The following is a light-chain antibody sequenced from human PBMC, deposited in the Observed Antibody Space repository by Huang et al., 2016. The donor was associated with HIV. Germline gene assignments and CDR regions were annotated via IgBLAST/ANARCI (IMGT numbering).Light chain of an antibody. CDR3: HQYYRSPWT. V-gene: IGKV4-1*01. CDR2: GAS. Sequence: DIVMTQSPDSLAVSLGERATINCKSSQTVLYSSNNKKYLAWYQQKPGQPPKLPIYGASTRESGVPDRFSGSGSGTDFTLTISSLQAADVAVYYCHQYYRSPWTFGQGTKVEIK. J-gene: IGKJ1*01. CDR1: QTVLYSSNNKKY.